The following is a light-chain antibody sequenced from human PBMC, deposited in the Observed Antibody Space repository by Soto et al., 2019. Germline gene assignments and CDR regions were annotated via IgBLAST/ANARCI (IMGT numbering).Light chain of an antibody. J-gene: IGKJ1*01. CDR2: ASS. CDR1: QSISKD. CDR3: QQSYSSPPT. Sequence: QLTQSLFSRSASVGDRVIINCRSSQSISKDLTWYQQKPGKAPKLLILASSSLQSGVPSRFSGSRSGPDFTLTISSLEPEDFATYYCQQSYSSPPTFGQGTKVDIK. V-gene: IGKV1-39*01.